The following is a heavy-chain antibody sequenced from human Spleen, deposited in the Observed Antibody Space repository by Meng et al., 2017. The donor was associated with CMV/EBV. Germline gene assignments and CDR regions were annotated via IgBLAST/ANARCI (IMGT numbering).Heavy chain of an antibody. Sequence: GSLSGYFWSWIRQPPGKGTEWIGEINHSGSTKYNPSLKSRVTISVDTSKNQISLKLSSATAADTAVYYCARRMIGVVTTFDNWFDPWGQGTLVTVSS. CDR1: GSLSGYF. D-gene: IGHD3-22*01. V-gene: IGHV4-34*01. J-gene: IGHJ5*02. CDR2: INHSGST. CDR3: ARRMIGVVTTFDNWFDP.